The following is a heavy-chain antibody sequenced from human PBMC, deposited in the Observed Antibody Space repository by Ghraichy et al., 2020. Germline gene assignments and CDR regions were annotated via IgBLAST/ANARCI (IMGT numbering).Heavy chain of an antibody. D-gene: IGHD6-13*01. Sequence: GGSLRLSCAASGFNFNRNWMTWVRQAPGKGLEWVANIKQDGSETYYVDSVKGRFTLSRDSAKNLLFLQMTSLRVEDTAVYYCARAIKGITETLDYWGQGTLVTVSS. V-gene: IGHV3-7*03. J-gene: IGHJ4*02. CDR1: GFNFNRNW. CDR3: ARAIKGITETLDY. CDR2: IKQDGSET.